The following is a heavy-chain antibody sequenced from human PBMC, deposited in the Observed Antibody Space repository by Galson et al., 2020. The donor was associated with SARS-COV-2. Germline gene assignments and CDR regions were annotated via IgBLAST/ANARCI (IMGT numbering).Heavy chain of an antibody. CDR1: SGPISHGDYY. CDR2: MYYSGST. V-gene: IGHV4-30-4*01. CDR3: ARASRYYDGSGYT. Sequence: SETLSLPCTVSSGPISHGDYYWNWIRQPPGKGLEWIGYMYYSGSTYYNPSLKSRITISRGTSMNQFSLNLNSVTATDTAVYYCARASRYYDGSGYTWGQGILVTVSS. D-gene: IGHD3-22*01. J-gene: IGHJ5*02.